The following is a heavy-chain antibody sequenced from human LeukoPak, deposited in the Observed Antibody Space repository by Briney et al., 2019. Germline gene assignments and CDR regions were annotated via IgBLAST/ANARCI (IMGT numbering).Heavy chain of an antibody. CDR1: GYSFTAYW. V-gene: IGHV5-51*01. J-gene: IGHJ4*02. D-gene: IGHD2-15*01. Sequence: GESLKISCKGSGYSFTAYWIGWVRQMPGKGLEWMGIIYPGDSDTRYSPSFQGQVTISADKPISTAYLQWSSLKASDTAMYYCARRVAASTFDYWGQGTLVTVSS. CDR2: IYPGDSDT. CDR3: ARRVAASTFDY.